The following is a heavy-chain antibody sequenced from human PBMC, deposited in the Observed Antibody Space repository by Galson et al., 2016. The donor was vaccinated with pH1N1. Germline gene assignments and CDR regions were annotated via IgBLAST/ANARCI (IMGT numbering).Heavy chain of an antibody. V-gene: IGHV1-69*15. CDR2: IIPISGTT. Sequence: QSGAEVKKPGESLKVSCKASGGTFSSYAISWVRQAPGQSLEWMGKIIPISGTTNYAQRLQGRVTLTADESTDTAYMEVSGLRSEDTAVYYCATHDFWSDRYFYYGMDVWGHGTTVTVSS. CDR1: GGTFSSYA. CDR3: ATHDFWSDRYFYYGMDV. J-gene: IGHJ6*02. D-gene: IGHD3-3*01.